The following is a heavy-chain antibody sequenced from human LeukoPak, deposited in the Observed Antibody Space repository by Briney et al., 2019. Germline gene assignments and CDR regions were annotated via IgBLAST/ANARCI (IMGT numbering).Heavy chain of an antibody. CDR2: IIPIFGTA. D-gene: IGHD2-2*01. CDR1: GGTFSSYA. J-gene: IGHJ6*02. Sequence: SVTVSCKASGGTFSSYAISWVRQAPGQGLEWMGGIIPIFGTANYAQKFQGRVTITADESTSTAYMELSSLRSEDTAVYYCARESEGVVVVPAATYGMDVWGQGTTVTVSS. V-gene: IGHV1-69*01. CDR3: ARESEGVVVVPAATYGMDV.